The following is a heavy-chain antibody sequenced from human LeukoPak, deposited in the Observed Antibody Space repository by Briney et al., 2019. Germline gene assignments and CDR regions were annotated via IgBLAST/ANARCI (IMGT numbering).Heavy chain of an antibody. Sequence: GGSLRLSCAASGFTFSDYGMPWVRQAPGKGLEWVSYISSSSSTIYFADSVKGRFTISRDNAKNSLYLQMNSLRAEDTAVYYCARDYYYDSSGDPDYWGQGTLVTVSS. V-gene: IGHV3-48*01. CDR1: GFTFSDYG. D-gene: IGHD3-22*01. CDR3: ARDYYYDSSGDPDY. J-gene: IGHJ4*02. CDR2: ISSSSSTI.